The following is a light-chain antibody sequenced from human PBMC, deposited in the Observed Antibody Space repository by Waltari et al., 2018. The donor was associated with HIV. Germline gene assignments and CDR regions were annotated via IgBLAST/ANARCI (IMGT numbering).Light chain of an antibody. CDR3: QHRNNWAV. J-gene: IGKJ3*01. CDR2: GAF. CDR1: ESVSNY. Sequence: EIVLTQSPATLSLSPGERATLSCRASESVSNYLAWYQQKPGQAPRLLIYGAFNRATGIPARFSASGSGTDFTLTISSLEPEDFAVYDGQHRNNWAVFGPGTKVDI. V-gene: IGKV3-11*01.